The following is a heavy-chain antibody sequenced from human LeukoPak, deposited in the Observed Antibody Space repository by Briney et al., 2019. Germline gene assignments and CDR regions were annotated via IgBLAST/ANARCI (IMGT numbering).Heavy chain of an antibody. Sequence: GGSLRLSCAASGFTFSDYYMSWIRQAPGKGLEWVSYISSSGSTIHYADSVKGRFTISGDNAKNSLYLQMNSLRAEDTAVYYCARPPHRGPNWFDPWGQGTLVTVSS. J-gene: IGHJ5*02. CDR1: GFTFSDYY. CDR2: ISSSGSTI. V-gene: IGHV3-11*01. D-gene: IGHD3-10*01. CDR3: ARPPHRGPNWFDP.